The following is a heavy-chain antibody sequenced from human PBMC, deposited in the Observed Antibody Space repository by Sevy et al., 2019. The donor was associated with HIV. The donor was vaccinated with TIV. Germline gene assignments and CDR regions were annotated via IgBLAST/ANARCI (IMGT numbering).Heavy chain of an antibody. D-gene: IGHD5-12*01. CDR3: VKDKVDGDSGYGLFDF. J-gene: IGHJ4*02. CDR1: GFTFDDYA. Sequence: GGSLRLSCAASGFTFDDYAMHWVRQAPGKGLEWVSGLSRHSGTIGYADSVKGRFTISRDNARNSLYLQMNSLRAEDTASFYCVKDKVDGDSGYGLFDFWGQGNLVTVSS. V-gene: IGHV3-9*01. CDR2: LSRHSGTI.